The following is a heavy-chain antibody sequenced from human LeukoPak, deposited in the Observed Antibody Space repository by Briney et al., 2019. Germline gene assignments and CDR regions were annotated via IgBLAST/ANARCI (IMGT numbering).Heavy chain of an antibody. V-gene: IGHV3-23*01. CDR3: AKIVPYYDILTGYFDY. CDR1: GFTFTNTV. Sequence: GGSLRLSCAASGFTFTNTVMSWVRQAPGKGLEWVSGISGSGAITNYADSVKGRFNISRDNSKNTLFLQMNSLRAEDTAIYYCAKIVPYYDILTGYFDYWGLGTLVTVSS. CDR2: ISGSGAIT. D-gene: IGHD3-9*01. J-gene: IGHJ4*02.